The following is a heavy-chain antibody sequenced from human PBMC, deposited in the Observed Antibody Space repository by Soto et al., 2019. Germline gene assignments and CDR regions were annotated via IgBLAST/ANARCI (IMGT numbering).Heavy chain of an antibody. CDR1: GVTFSSYW. J-gene: IGHJ3*02. D-gene: IGHD3-9*01. V-gene: IGHV3-7*01. Sequence: PGGSLRLSCAASGVTFSSYWMSWVCQAPGKGLEWVANIKQDGSEKYYVDSVKGRFTISRDDAKNSLYLQMNSLRAEDTAVYYCARVCPQDILIGYSPCALDIGVKGPWSPSPQ. CDR2: IKQDGSEK. CDR3: ARVCPQDILIGYSPCALDI.